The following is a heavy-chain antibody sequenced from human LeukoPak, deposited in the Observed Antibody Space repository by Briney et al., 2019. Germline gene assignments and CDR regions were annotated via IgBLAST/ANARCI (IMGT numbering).Heavy chain of an antibody. Sequence: GGSLRLSCAASGFIFSGYGMHWVRQAPGKGLEWVAVISDDGNKKYFADSVKGRFTISRDYSKNTLHLQMNSLRAEDTAMYYCAKDNRNYGMDVWGQGTTVTVSS. CDR1: GFIFSGYG. V-gene: IGHV3-30*18. CDR3: AKDNRNYGMDV. CDR2: ISDDGNKK. J-gene: IGHJ6*02.